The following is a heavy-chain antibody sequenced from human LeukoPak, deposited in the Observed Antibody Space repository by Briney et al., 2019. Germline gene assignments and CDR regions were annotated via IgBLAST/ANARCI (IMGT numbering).Heavy chain of an antibody. CDR2: IIPILGIA. V-gene: IGHV1-69*04. CDR1: GGTFSSYA. D-gene: IGHD6-13*01. CDR3: ASIAAAGTIDP. Sequence: SVKVSCKASGGTFSSYAISWVRQAPGQGLEWMGRIIPILGIANYAQKFQGRVTITADKSTSTAYVELSSLRSEDTAVYYCASIAAAGTIDPWGQGTLVTVSS. J-gene: IGHJ5*02.